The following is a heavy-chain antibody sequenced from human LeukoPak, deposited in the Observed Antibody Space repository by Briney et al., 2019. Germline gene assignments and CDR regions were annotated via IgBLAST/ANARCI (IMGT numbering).Heavy chain of an antibody. CDR3: ARDLRGRDGYNYGGDAFDI. J-gene: IGHJ3*02. D-gene: IGHD5-24*01. V-gene: IGHV3-74*01. CDR1: GSTLSNSW. CDR2: INSDGSTT. Sequence: GGSLRLSCAASGSTLSNSWIHWVRQAPGKGLVWVSRINSDGSTTTYADSVKGRFTISRDNAKNSLYLQMNSLRAEDTAVYYCARDLRGRDGYNYGGDAFDIWGQGTMVTVSS.